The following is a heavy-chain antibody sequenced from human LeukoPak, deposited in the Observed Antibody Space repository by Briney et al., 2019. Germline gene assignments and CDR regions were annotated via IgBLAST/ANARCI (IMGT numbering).Heavy chain of an antibody. CDR1: GYSFTRYF. D-gene: IGHD3-10*01. CDR3: ARGKVVTMVRGVIITYFDY. Sequence: ASVKVSCKASGYSFTRYFIHWVRQAPGQGLEWMGIIIPSDGSTSYAQKFQGRVTMTRDTSTSTVYMELSSLRSEDTAVNYCARGKVVTMVRGVIITYFDYWGQGTLVTVSS. CDR2: IIPSDGST. V-gene: IGHV1-46*01. J-gene: IGHJ4*02.